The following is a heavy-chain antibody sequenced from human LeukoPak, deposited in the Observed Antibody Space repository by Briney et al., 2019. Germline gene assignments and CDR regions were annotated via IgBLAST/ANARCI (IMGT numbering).Heavy chain of an antibody. CDR1: GYTFTGYY. CDR3: ARRPAYCGSSTSCYRPPYYYYYMDV. J-gene: IGHJ6*03. V-gene: IGHV1-2*02. Sequence: ASVKVPCKASGYTFTGYYMHWVRQAPGQGLEWMGWINPNSGGTNYAQKIQGRVTMTRDTSISTAYMELSRLRSDDTAVYYCARRPAYCGSSTSCYRPPYYYYYMDVWGKGTTVTVSS. CDR2: INPNSGGT. D-gene: IGHD2-2*01.